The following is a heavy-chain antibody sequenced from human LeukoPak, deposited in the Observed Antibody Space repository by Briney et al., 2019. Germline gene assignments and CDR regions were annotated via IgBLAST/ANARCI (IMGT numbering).Heavy chain of an antibody. J-gene: IGHJ3*02. CDR3: ASGWGFLYYYDSSGYTPNNAFDI. CDR2: INPSGGST. CDR1: GYTFTNYY. Sequence: ASVKVSCKASGYTFTNYYMHWVRQAPGQGLEWMGIINPSGGSTSYAQKFLGRVTMTRDTSTSTVYMELSSLRSEDTAVYYCASGWGFLYYYDSSGYTPNNAFDIWGQGTMVTVSS. V-gene: IGHV1-46*01. D-gene: IGHD3-22*01.